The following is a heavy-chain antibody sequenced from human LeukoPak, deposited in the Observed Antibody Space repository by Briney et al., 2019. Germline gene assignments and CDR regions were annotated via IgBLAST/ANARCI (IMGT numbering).Heavy chain of an antibody. CDR1: GGTFSSYA. CDR3: ARDQGYSYGFDY. Sequence: SVKVSCKASGGTFSSYAISWVRQAPGQGLEWMGGIIPIFGTANYAQMFQGRVTITADESTSTAYMELSSLRSEDTAVYYCARDQGYSYGFDYWGQGTLVTVSS. CDR2: IIPIFGTA. V-gene: IGHV1-69*13. D-gene: IGHD5-18*01. J-gene: IGHJ4*02.